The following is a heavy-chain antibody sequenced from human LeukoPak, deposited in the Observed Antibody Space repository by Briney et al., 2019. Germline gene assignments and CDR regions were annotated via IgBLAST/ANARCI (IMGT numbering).Heavy chain of an antibody. V-gene: IGHV4-4*07. CDR3: ARSMHITMVRGVIINPSYYFDY. CDR1: GGSISSYY. Sequence: SETLSLTCTVSGGSISSYYWSWIRQPAGKGLERIGRIYTSGSTNYNPSLKSRVTMSVDTSKNQFSLKLSSVTAADTAVYYCARSMHITMVRGVIINPSYYFDYWGQGTLVTVSS. J-gene: IGHJ4*02. CDR2: IYTSGST. D-gene: IGHD3-10*01.